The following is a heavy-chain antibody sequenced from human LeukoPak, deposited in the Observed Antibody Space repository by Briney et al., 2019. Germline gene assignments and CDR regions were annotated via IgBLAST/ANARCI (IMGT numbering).Heavy chain of an antibody. CDR2: IYYSGST. V-gene: IGHV4-39*07. CDR1: GGSISSSSYY. J-gene: IGHJ4*02. CDR3: ARVYYYGSGSHIDY. D-gene: IGHD3-10*01. Sequence: SETLSLTCTVSGGSISSSSYYWGWIRQPPGKGLEWIGSIYYSGSTYYNPSLRSRVTISVDTSKNQFSLKLSSVTAADTAVYYCARVYYYGSGSHIDYWGQGTLVTVSS.